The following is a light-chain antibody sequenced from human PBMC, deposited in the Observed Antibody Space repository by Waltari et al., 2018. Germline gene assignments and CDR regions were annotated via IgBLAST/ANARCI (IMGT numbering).Light chain of an antibody. CDR2: EVS. J-gene: IGLJ2*01. CDR1: SGDLGAYKY. CDR3: CSYTTASTVV. V-gene: IGLV2-14*01. Sequence: QSALTQPASVSGSPGQSITISCTGTSGDLGAYKYVSWYQNHPDKAPKLIIYEVSNRPSGVSNRFSGSKSGNTASLTISGLQTEDESHYYCCSYTTASTVVFGGGTKVTVL.